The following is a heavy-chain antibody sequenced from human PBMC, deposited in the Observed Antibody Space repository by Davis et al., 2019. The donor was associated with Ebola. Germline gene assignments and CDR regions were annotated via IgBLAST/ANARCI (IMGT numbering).Heavy chain of an antibody. D-gene: IGHD6-13*01. J-gene: IGHJ4*02. CDR2: IKQDGSEK. CDR3: ARGPSTGNSFSY. CDR1: GFTFGSYW. V-gene: IGHV3-7*01. Sequence: PGGSLRLSCAASGFTFGSYWMSWVRQAPGKGLEWVTNIKQDGSEKYYVDSVKGRLAISRDNAKNSLYLQMNSLRAEDTAVYYCARGPSTGNSFSYWGQGTLVTVSS.